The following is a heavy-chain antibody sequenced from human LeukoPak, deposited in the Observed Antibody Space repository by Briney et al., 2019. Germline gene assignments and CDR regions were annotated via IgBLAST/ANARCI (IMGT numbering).Heavy chain of an antibody. J-gene: IGHJ4*02. CDR1: GGSFSGYY. D-gene: IGHD2-15*01. Sequence: PSETLSLTCAVYGGSFSGYYWSWIRQPPGKGLEWIGGINHSGSTNYNPSLKSRVTISVDTSKNQFSLKLSSVTAADTAVYYCASVCSGGSCYSRIDYWGQGTLVTVSS. CDR3: ASVCSGGSCYSRIDY. CDR2: INHSGST. V-gene: IGHV4-34*01.